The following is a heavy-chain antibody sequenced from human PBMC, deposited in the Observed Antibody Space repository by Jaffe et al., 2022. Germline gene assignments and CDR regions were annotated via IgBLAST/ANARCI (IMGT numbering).Heavy chain of an antibody. CDR1: GFTFSNAW. J-gene: IGHJ6*03. Sequence: EVQLVESGGGLVKPGGSLRLSCAASGFTFSNAWMSWVRQAPGKGLEWVGRIKSKTDGGTTDYAAPVKGRFTISRDDSKNTLYLQMNSLKTEDTAVYYCTTEYPVLTMVQGAKGGDYYYYYYMDVWGKGTTVTVSS. CDR3: TTEYPVLTMVQGAKGGDYYYYYYMDV. V-gene: IGHV3-15*01. D-gene: IGHD3-10*01. CDR2: IKSKTDGGTT.